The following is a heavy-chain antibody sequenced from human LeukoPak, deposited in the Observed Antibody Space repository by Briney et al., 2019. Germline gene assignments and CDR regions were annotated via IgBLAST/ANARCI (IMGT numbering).Heavy chain of an antibody. CDR2: IYHSGST. CDR3: ARGSIVGAFSLDY. V-gene: IGHV4-30-4*08. CDR1: GGSISSGDYY. Sequence: PSQTLSLTCTVSGGSISSGDYYWSWIRQPPGKGLEWIGYIYHSGSTYYNPSLKSRVTISVDTSKNQFSLKLSSVTAADTAVYYCARGSIVGAFSLDYWGQGTLVTVSS. D-gene: IGHD1-26*01. J-gene: IGHJ4*02.